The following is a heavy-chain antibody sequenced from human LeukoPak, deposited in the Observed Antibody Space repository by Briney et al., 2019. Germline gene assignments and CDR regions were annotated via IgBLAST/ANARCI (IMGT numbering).Heavy chain of an antibody. CDR1: GYTFTSYY. V-gene: IGHV1-46*01. CDR2: INPSGGST. J-gene: IGHJ4*02. CDR3: ARALYCSGSSCYSSASDY. Sequence: ASVKVSCKTSGYTFTSYYFHWVRQAPGQGLEWMGIINPSGGSTSYAQKFQGRVTMTRDTSTSTVYMELSSLSSGDTAVYYCARALYCSGSSCYSSASDYWDQGTLVTVSS. D-gene: IGHD2-15*01.